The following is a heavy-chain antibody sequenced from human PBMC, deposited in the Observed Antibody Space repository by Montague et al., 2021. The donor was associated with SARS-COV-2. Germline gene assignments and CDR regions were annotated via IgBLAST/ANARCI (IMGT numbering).Heavy chain of an antibody. D-gene: IGHD3-9*01. J-gene: IGHJ4*01. Sequence: PALVKPTQTLTLTCTFSGFSLRTSGMCVSWICQTPGKALEWLALIDWDDDKLYSTSLKTRLTISKDTSKNQVVLTMTNMDPVDTATYYCARVRYFDTTFDYWGHGTLVTVSS. V-gene: IGHV2-70*01. CDR1: GFSLRTSGMC. CDR3: ARVRYFDTTFDY. CDR2: IDWDDDK.